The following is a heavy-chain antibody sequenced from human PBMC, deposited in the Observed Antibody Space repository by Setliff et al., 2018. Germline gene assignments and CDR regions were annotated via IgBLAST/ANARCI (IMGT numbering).Heavy chain of an antibody. Sequence: SETLSLTCTVSGVAINSHYWNWIRQPPERGLEWIGFIDSSGTTRYNSSLGSRVSISLDTSKTQFSLKMTSVTAADTAVYYCARGHTKNYYGGDFFDFWGQGTLVTVSS. D-gene: IGHD1-26*01. CDR3: ARGHTKNYYGGDFFDF. CDR1: GVAINSHY. CDR2: IDSSGTT. V-gene: IGHV4-59*11. J-gene: IGHJ4*02.